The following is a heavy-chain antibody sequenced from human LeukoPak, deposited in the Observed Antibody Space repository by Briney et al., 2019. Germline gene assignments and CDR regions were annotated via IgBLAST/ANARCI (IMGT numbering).Heavy chain of an antibody. CDR1: GGIFSRFA. J-gene: IGHJ5*02. V-gene: IGHV1-24*01. CDR3: ATIRLLWLNWFDP. D-gene: IGHD3-10*01. Sequence: ASVKVSCKASGGIFSRFAISWVRQAPGKGLEWMGGFDPEDGETIYAQKFQGRVTMTEDTSTDTAYMELSSLRSEDTAVYYCATIRLLWLNWFDPWGQGTLVTVSS. CDR2: FDPEDGET.